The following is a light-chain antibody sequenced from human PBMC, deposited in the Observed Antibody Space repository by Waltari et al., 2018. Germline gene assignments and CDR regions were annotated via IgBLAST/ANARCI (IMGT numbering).Light chain of an antibody. CDR1: QSIMYSSNNKNF. Sequence: DIVMSQSPDSLAVSLGERATINCRSSQSIMYSSNNKNFLAWYQQKPGQSPKLLIYWASNRQSGVPDRFTGSWSGTDFTLTITSVQPEDVAIYYCQQYFITPFTFGPGTKVEIK. CDR2: WAS. J-gene: IGKJ3*01. CDR3: QQYFITPFT. V-gene: IGKV4-1*01.